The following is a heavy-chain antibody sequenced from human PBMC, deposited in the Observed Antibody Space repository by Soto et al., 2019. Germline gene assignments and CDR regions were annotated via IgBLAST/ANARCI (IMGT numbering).Heavy chain of an antibody. CDR1: GFTFSSYE. Sequence: GGSLRLSCAASGFTFSSYEMNWVRQAPGEGMEWLSYITSSGSPIYYADSVKGRFTISRDNAKNSLYLQMNGLRAEDTAVYYCARSGYFDSGGYPYYYSGMDVWGQGTTVTVSS. V-gene: IGHV3-48*03. CDR3: ARSGYFDSGGYPYYYSGMDV. J-gene: IGHJ6*02. CDR2: ITSSGSPI. D-gene: IGHD3-22*01.